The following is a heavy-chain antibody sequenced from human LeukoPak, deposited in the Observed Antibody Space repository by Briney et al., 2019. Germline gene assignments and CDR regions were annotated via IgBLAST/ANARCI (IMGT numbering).Heavy chain of an antibody. CDR2: FNHSGST. CDR3: ARGPYYYDSSGQHGGDY. V-gene: IGHV4-34*01. CDR1: GGSFSGYY. J-gene: IGHJ4*02. D-gene: IGHD3-22*01. Sequence: SSETLSLTCAVYGGSFSGYYWSWIRQPPGKGLEWIGEFNHSGSTNYNPSLKSRVTISVDTSKNQFSLKLSSVTAADTAVYYCARGPYYYDSSGQHGGDYWGQGTLVTVSS.